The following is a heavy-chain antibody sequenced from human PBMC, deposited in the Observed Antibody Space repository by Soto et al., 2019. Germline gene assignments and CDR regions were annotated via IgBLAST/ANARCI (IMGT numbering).Heavy chain of an antibody. J-gene: IGHJ4*02. Sequence: VQLVESGGDLVQPGGSLRLSYAASGFTFSRYEMNWVRQAPGKGLEWVSYIDSSSDGIYYADFVKGRFTISRDNAKKSLFLQMNSLRADDTAVYYCARDSTDSGSLDYWGQGTLVTVSS. V-gene: IGHV3-48*03. D-gene: IGHD1-26*01. CDR2: IDSSSDGI. CDR1: GFTFSRYE. CDR3: ARDSTDSGSLDY.